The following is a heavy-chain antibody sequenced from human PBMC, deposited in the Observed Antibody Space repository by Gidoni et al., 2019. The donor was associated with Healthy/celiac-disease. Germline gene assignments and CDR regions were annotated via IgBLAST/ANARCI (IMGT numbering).Heavy chain of an antibody. J-gene: IGHJ5*02. CDR3: ARVLEYQLLSGKWWFDP. V-gene: IGHV3-20*04. Sequence: LRLSCAASGFTFDDYGMSWVRQAPGKGLEWVSGINWNGGSTGYADSVKGRFPISRDNAKNSLYLQMNSLRAEDTALYYCARVLEYQLLSGKWWFDPWGQGTLVTVSS. CDR1: GFTFDDYG. CDR2: INWNGGST. D-gene: IGHD2-2*01.